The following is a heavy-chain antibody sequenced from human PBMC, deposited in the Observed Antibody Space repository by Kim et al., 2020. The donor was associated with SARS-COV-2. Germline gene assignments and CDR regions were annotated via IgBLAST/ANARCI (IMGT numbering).Heavy chain of an antibody. V-gene: IGHV1-18*04. CDR2: ISAYNGNT. CDR3: ARDFRGSGSYYEGVDFDY. CDR1: GYTFTSYG. Sequence: ASVKVSCKASGYTFTSYGISWVRQAPGQGLEWMGWISAYNGNTNYAQKLQGRVTMTTDTSTSTAYMELRSLRSDDTAVYYCARDFRGSGSYYEGVDFDYWGQGTLVTVSS. D-gene: IGHD3-10*01. J-gene: IGHJ4*02.